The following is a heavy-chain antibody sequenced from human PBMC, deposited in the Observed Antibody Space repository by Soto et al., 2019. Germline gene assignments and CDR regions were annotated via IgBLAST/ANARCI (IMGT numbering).Heavy chain of an antibody. Sequence: PSETLSLTCTVSGGSISSSSYFWGWIRQPPGKGLEWIGSIYYSGSTYYNPSLKSRVMVSVDTSKNQFSLKLSSVTAADTAVYYCARHPSDFWFDPWGQGTLLTVS. CDR1: GGSISSSSYF. CDR3: ARHPSDFWFDP. CDR2: IYYSGST. J-gene: IGHJ5*02. V-gene: IGHV4-39*01. D-gene: IGHD2-21*02.